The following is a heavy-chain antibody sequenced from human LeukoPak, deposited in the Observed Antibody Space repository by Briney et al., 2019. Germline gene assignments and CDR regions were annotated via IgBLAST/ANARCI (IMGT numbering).Heavy chain of an antibody. CDR2: IYYSGST. J-gene: IGHJ6*02. Sequence: SETLSLTCTVSGGSISSYYWSWIRQPPGKGLEWIGYIYYSGSTNYNPSLKSRVTISVDTSKNQFSLKLSSVTAADTAVYYCARGMERSGWGSSYYYGMDVWGQGTTVTVSS. CDR3: ARGMERSGWGSSYYYGMDV. CDR1: GGSISSYY. D-gene: IGHD6-19*01. V-gene: IGHV4-59*01.